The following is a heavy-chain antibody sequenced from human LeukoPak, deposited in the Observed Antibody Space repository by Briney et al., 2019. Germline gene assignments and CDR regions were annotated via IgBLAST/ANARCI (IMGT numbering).Heavy chain of an antibody. J-gene: IGHJ4*02. CDR1: GFAFSDYW. V-gene: IGHV3-7*04. Sequence: GGSLRLSCAASGFAFSDYWMSWVRQAPGQGLEWVAKINPGGSEQHFVDSVKGRFTISRDNAQNSLFLQMDSLRAEDTAVYYCTGGALDYWGQGALVTVSS. CDR3: TGGALDY. CDR2: INPGGSEQ.